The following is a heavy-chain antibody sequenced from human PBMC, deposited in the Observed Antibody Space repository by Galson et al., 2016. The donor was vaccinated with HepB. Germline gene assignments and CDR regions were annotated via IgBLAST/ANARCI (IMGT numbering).Heavy chain of an antibody. CDR2: IYYGGST. CDR1: GGSISSAGFY. CDR3: ARDNVMGAKNWFDP. J-gene: IGHJ5*02. D-gene: IGHD1-26*01. Sequence: TLSLTCTVSGGSISSAGFYWSWIRQLPGRGLEWIGYIYYGGSTFYNPSLQSRVTMSVDTSNNQFSLRLNSVTAADTAVYYCARDNVMGAKNWFDPWGQGNLVTVSS. V-gene: IGHV4-31*03.